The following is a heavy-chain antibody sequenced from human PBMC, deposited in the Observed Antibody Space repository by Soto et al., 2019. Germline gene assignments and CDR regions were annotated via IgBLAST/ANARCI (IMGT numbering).Heavy chain of an antibody. D-gene: IGHD3-22*01. CDR3: ARDRKYYYDSSGYKTLPFDY. CDR2: IIPIFGTA. V-gene: IGHV1-69*13. CDR1: GGTFSSYA. J-gene: IGHJ4*02. Sequence: SVKVSCKASGGTFSSYAISWVRQAPGQGLEWMGGIIPIFGTANYAQKFQGRVTITADESTSTAYMELSSLRSEDTAVYYCARDRKYYYDSSGYKTLPFDYWGQGTLVTVSS.